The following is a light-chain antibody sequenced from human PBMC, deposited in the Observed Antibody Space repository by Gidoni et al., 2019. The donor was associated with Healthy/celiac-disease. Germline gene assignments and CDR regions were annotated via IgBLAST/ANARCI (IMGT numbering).Light chain of an antibody. Sequence: DTLMTQSPSSLSSSVGDRVTITCRASQSISSYFNLYQQKPGKDPKPLIYAASSLQSGVPSRFSGSGSGTDFTLTISSLQPEDVATYYCQQSYSTFLFTFGPXTKVNI. CDR1: QSISSY. CDR2: AAS. J-gene: IGKJ3*01. CDR3: QQSYSTFLFT. V-gene: IGKV1-39*01.